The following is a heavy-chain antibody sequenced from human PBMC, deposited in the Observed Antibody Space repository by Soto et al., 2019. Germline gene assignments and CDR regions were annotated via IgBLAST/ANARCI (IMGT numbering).Heavy chain of an antibody. J-gene: IGHJ6*03. D-gene: IGHD1-1*01. CDR2: IKSKTDGGTT. Sequence: GGSLRLSCAASGFTFSNAWMSWVRQAPGKGLEWVGRIKSKTDGGTTDYAAPVKGRFTISRDDSKNTLYLQMNSLKTEDTAVYYCTTDVGYNWNDSHYYYMDVWGKGTTVTVSS. CDR1: GFTFSNAW. CDR3: TTDVGYNWNDSHYYYMDV. V-gene: IGHV3-15*01.